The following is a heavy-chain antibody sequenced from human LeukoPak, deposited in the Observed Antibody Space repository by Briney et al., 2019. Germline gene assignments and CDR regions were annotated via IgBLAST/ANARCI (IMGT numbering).Heavy chain of an antibody. D-gene: IGHD3-10*01. J-gene: IGHJ4*02. CDR1: GFTFSSYG. V-gene: IGHV3-30*18. CDR3: AKPYYYGSRSYMDY. Sequence: PGRSLRLSCAASGFTFSSYGMHWVRQAPGKGLEWVAGISYDGSNTYYADSVKGRFTISRDNSKNMLYVQLNSLRAEDTAVYYCAKPYYYGSRSYMDYWGQGTLVTVSS. CDR2: ISYDGSNT.